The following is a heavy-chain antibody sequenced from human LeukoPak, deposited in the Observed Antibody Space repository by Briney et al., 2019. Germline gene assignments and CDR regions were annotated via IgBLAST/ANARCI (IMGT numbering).Heavy chain of an antibody. V-gene: IGHV3-30-3*01. CDR2: ISYDGSNK. Sequence: GRSLRLSCAASGFTLSSYAMHWVRQAPGKGLEWVAVISYDGSNKYYADSVKGRFTISRDNSKNTLYLQMNSLRAEDTAVYYCARASGGYYNRVYFDYWGQGTLVTVSS. D-gene: IGHD3-10*01. J-gene: IGHJ4*02. CDR3: ARASGGYYNRVYFDY. CDR1: GFTLSSYA.